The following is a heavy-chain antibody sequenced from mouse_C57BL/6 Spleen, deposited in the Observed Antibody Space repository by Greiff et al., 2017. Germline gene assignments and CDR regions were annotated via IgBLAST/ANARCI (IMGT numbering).Heavy chain of an antibody. V-gene: IGHV1-26*01. CDR3: ASPSSYDYDGFAY. CDR2: INPNNGGT. D-gene: IGHD2-4*01. J-gene: IGHJ3*01. CDR1: GYTFTDYY. Sequence: VQLQQSGPELVKPGASVKISCKASGYTFTDYYMNWVKQSHGKSLEWIGDINPNNGGTSYNQKFKGKATLTVDTSSSTAYMELRSLTSEDSAVYYCASPSSYDYDGFAYWGQGTLVTVSA.